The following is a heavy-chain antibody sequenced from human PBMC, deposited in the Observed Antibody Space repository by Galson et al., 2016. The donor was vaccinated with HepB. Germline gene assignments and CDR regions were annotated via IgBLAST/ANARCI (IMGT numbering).Heavy chain of an antibody. CDR2: IGFSGDHT. CDR1: GFTFSSYS. CDR3: AKNPGNGWFDP. V-gene: IGHV3-23*01. Sequence: SLRLSCAASGFTFSSYSMAWVRQAPGKGLEWVSTIGFSGDHTYYADSVKGRFTISRDNSKNTLFLEMSNLRTEDTAVFYCAKNPGNGWFDPWGQGTLVTVSS. D-gene: IGHD1-14*01. J-gene: IGHJ5*02.